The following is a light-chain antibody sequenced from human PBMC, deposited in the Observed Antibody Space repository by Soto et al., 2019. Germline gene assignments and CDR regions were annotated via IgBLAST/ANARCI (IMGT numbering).Light chain of an antibody. CDR1: SSDVGGYNY. J-gene: IGLJ2*01. Sequence: QSVLTQPASVSGSPGQSNTISCTGTSSDVGGYNYVSWYQQHPGKAPKLMIYEVSNRPSGVSNRFSGSKSGNTASLTISGLQAEDEADYYCSSYTSSSTLGVVFGGGTKVTVL. CDR3: SSYTSSSTLGVV. V-gene: IGLV2-14*01. CDR2: EVS.